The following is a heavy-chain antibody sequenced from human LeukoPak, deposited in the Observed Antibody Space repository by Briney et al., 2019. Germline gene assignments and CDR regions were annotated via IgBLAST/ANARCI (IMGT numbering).Heavy chain of an antibody. Sequence: PSETLSLTCTVSGGSISSYYWSWVRQPPGKGLEWIGYIYYSGSNKYNPSLKSRVTISVDTSKNQFSLKLSSVTAADTAVYYCARGYYDFWSGFHDAFDIWGQGTMVTVSS. CDR2: IYYSGSN. CDR1: GGSISSYY. CDR3: ARGYYDFWSGFHDAFDI. D-gene: IGHD3-3*01. J-gene: IGHJ3*02. V-gene: IGHV4-59*01.